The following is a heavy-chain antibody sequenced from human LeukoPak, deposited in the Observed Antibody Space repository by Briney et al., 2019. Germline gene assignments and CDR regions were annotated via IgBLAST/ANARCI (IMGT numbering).Heavy chain of an antibody. J-gene: IGHJ4*02. Sequence: SETLSLTCTVSGGSISSYYWSWIRQPPGKGLEWIGYIYYSGNTNYNPSLKSRATISVDTSKNHFSLKLSSVTAADTAVYYCARVDCSSTSCYPDYWGQGTLVTVSS. CDR3: ARVDCSSTSCYPDY. V-gene: IGHV4-59*01. CDR1: GGSISSYY. CDR2: IYYSGNT. D-gene: IGHD2-2*01.